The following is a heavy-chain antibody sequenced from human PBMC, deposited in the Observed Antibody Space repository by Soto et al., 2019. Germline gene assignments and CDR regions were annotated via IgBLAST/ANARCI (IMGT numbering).Heavy chain of an antibody. D-gene: IGHD2-15*01. Sequence: SETLSLTCTVSGGSISSGDYYWSWIRQPPGKGMEWIGYIYYSGSTYYKPSLKSRVTILVDTSKNQFSLKLSSVTAADMAVYYCASVYCSGGSCYWGGNWFDPWGQGTLVTVSS. V-gene: IGHV4-30-4*01. CDR1: GGSISSGDYY. CDR3: ASVYCSGGSCYWGGNWFDP. J-gene: IGHJ5*02. CDR2: IYYSGST.